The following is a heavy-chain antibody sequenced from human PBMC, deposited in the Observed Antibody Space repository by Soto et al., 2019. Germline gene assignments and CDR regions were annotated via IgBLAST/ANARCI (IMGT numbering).Heavy chain of an antibody. CDR2: ISAYNGNT. Sequence: ASVKVSCKASGYTFTTYGISWVRQALGRGLEWMGWISAYNGNTNVAQKFQGRLTMTTDTPTTTAHMDLRSLTSDETAMNSCARTLTQWPIVHWGQGTLVTVSS. V-gene: IGHV1-18*01. CDR1: GYTFTTYG. D-gene: IGHD6-19*01. J-gene: IGHJ4*02. CDR3: ARTLTQWPIVH.